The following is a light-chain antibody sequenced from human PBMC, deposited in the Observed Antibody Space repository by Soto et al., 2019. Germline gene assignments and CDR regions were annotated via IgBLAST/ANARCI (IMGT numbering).Light chain of an antibody. J-gene: IGLJ1*01. Sequence: QSAVTQPASVSASPGQSITISSTGTSSDVGGYNYVSWYQQHPGKAPKLMIYDVSNRPSGVSNRFSGSKSGNTASLTISGLQAEDEADYYCSSYTSSSTLFVFGTGTKVTVL. CDR1: SSDVGGYNY. CDR2: DVS. CDR3: SSYTSSSTLFV. V-gene: IGLV2-14*01.